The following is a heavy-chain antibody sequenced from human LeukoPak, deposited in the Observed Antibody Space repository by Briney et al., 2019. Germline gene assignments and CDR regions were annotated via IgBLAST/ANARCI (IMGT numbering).Heavy chain of an antibody. V-gene: IGHV1-8*03. CDR1: GYTFTSYD. CDR2: MNPNSGNT. Sequence: ASVKVSCKASGYTFTSYDINWVRQATGQGLEWMGWMNPNSGNTGYAQKFQGRVTITRNSSISTAYMELSSLRSDDTAVYYCARDRVSRSSTNDYWGQGTLVTVSS. D-gene: IGHD6-6*01. J-gene: IGHJ4*02. CDR3: ARDRVSRSSTNDY.